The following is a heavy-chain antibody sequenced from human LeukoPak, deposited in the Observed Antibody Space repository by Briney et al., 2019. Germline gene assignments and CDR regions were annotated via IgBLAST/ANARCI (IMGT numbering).Heavy chain of an antibody. Sequence: GGSLRLSCAASGFTFSSYWMSWVRQAPGKGLEWVANIKKDGSEKYYVDSVKGRFTISRDNAKKSLYLQVNSLRAEDTAVYYCARRVEVNFVGLFGEDNNYYYMDVWAKGTTVTVSS. J-gene: IGHJ6*03. V-gene: IGHV3-7*01. CDR3: ARRVEVNFVGLFGEDNNYYYMDV. D-gene: IGHD3-10*02. CDR2: IKKDGSEK. CDR1: GFTFSSYW.